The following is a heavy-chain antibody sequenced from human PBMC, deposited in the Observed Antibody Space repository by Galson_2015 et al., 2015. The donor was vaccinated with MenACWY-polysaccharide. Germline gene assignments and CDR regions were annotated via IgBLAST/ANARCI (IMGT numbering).Heavy chain of an antibody. CDR3: ARKFDY. V-gene: IGHV4-4*02. CDR1: GASISSSDW. Sequence: LSLTCAVSGASISSSDWWTWVRHPPGKGLEWIGEISHRGTTNYNPSLKGRVTISVDKSKNQFSLKLNSVTAADTAVYYCARKFDYWGQGSLVTVPS. CDR2: ISHRGTT. J-gene: IGHJ4*02.